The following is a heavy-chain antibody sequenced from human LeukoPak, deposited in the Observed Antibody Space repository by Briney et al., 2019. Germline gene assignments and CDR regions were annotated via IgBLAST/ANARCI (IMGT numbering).Heavy chain of an antibody. CDR2: ISGSGGST. D-gene: IGHD2-2*01. CDR1: GFTFSHYG. Sequence: GGSLRLSCAASGFTFSHYGMTWVRQAPGKGLEWVSAISGSGGSTYYADSVKGRFTISRDNSKNTLYLQMNSLRAEDTAVYYCARPYCSSTSCYGILDYWGQGTLVTVSS. J-gene: IGHJ4*02. V-gene: IGHV3-23*01. CDR3: ARPYCSSTSCYGILDY.